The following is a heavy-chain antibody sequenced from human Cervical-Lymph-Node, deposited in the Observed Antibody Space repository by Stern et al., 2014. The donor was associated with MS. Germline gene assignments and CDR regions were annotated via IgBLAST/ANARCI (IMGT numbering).Heavy chain of an antibody. Sequence: VQLVESGPGLVKPSQTLSLTCTLSGGSVSSGSSYWSWIRQPAGKGLEWIGRIHPSGNAFYTPSLKSRVTISLDTSKNQIPLKLNPVTAADTAVYYCASGYRFFESWGQGTLVTVSS. CDR3: ASGYRFFES. J-gene: IGHJ4*02. D-gene: IGHD5-18*01. CDR2: IHPSGNA. V-gene: IGHV4-61*02. CDR1: GGSVSSGSSY.